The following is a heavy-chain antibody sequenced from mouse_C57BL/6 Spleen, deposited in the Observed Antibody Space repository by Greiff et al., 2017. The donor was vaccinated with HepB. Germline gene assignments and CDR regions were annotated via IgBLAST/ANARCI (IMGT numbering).Heavy chain of an antibody. D-gene: IGHD5-1*01. Sequence: VQLQQPGAELVRPGSSVKLSCKASGYNFTSYWMHWVKQRPIQGLEWIGNIDPSDSETHYNQKFKDKATLTVDKSSSTAYMQLSSLTSEDSAVYYCATVPGFYAMVYWGQGTSVTVSS. V-gene: IGHV1-52*01. CDR3: ATVPGFYAMVY. CDR1: GYNFTSYW. J-gene: IGHJ4*01. CDR2: IDPSDSET.